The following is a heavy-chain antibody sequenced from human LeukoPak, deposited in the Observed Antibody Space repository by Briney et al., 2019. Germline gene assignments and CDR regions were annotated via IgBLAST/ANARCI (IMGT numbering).Heavy chain of an antibody. J-gene: IGHJ6*02. CDR1: GFTFDDYA. Sequence: GGSLRLSCAASGFTFDDYAMHWVRQAPGKGLEWVSGISWNSGSIGYADSVKGRFTISRDNAKNSLYLQMNSLRAEDTALYYCAKGFAGLRSILMDVWGQGTTVTVSS. CDR2: ISWNSGSI. V-gene: IGHV3-9*01. CDR3: AKGFAGLRSILMDV. D-gene: IGHD3-3*01.